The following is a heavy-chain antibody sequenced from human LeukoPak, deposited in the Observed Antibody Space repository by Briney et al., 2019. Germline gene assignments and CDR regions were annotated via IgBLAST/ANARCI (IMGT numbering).Heavy chain of an antibody. CDR1: GFSISTHGVG. D-gene: IGHD4-11*01. V-gene: IGHV2-5*02. CDR2: IYWDGDS. CDR3: AHSVALDYRSFDY. Sequence: SGPTLVNPTQTLTMTCTFSGFSISTHGVGVGWIRQPPGKALECLALIYWDGDSRYSPSLRSRLTITKDASKNQVVLTVTDVDPVDTATYFCAHSVALDYRSFDYWGQGTLVTDSS. J-gene: IGHJ4*02.